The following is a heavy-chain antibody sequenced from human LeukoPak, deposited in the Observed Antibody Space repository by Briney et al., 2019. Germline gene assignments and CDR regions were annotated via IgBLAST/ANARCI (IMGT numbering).Heavy chain of an antibody. CDR2: INTGGTT. CDR3: ARYYYDSDNYYFDY. V-gene: IGHV4-4*07. CDR1: SGSISRHY. Sequence: PSETLTLTCTVSSGSISRHYWSWIRQSAGKGLEWIGRINTGGTTNYNPSLRSRVTMSVDTSKNQSSLKLNSVTAADTAVYYCARYYYDSDNYYFDYWGQGTLVTVSS. D-gene: IGHD3-22*01. J-gene: IGHJ4*02.